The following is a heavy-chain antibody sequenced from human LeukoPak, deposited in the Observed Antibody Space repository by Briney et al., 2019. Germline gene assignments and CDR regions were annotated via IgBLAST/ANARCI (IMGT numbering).Heavy chain of an antibody. V-gene: IGHV1-46*01. J-gene: IGHJ4*02. CDR2: INPSGGTT. CDR1: GYTFTSYY. Sequence: ASVKVSCKASGYTFTSYYMHWVRQAPGQGLEWMGLINPSGGTTRYAQKFQGRVTMTRDTSISTAYMELSRLRSDDTAVYYCATGYYGSGSYPNYWGQGTLVTVSS. CDR3: ATGYYGSGSYPNY. D-gene: IGHD3-10*01.